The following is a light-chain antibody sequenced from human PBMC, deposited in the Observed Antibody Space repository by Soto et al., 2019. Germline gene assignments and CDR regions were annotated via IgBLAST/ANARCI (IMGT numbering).Light chain of an antibody. Sequence: QAVVTQPPSASGTPGQRVTISCSGSSSKIGSNTVNWYQQLPGTAPKLLIYSNNQRPSGVPDRFSASKSGTSASLAISGLQSEDEADYSCAAWDDSLNAVVFGGGTQLTVL. CDR2: SNN. CDR1: SSKIGSNT. V-gene: IGLV1-44*01. CDR3: AAWDDSLNAVV. J-gene: IGLJ2*01.